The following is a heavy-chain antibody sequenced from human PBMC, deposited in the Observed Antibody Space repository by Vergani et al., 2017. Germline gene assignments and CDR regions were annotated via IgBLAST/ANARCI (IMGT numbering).Heavy chain of an antibody. CDR3: ARGIAVAGIDP. CDR2: ISSSSSYI. V-gene: IGHV3-21*01. Sequence: EVQLVESGGGLVKPGGSLRLSCAASGFTFSSYSMNWVRQAPGKGLEWVSSISSSSSYIYYADSVKGRFTISRDNAKNSLYLQMNSRRAEDTAVYYCARGIAVAGIDPWGQGTLVTVSS. J-gene: IGHJ5*02. CDR1: GFTFSSYS. D-gene: IGHD6-19*01.